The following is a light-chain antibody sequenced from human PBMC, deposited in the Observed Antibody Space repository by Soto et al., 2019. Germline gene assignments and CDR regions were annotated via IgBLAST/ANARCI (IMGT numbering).Light chain of an antibody. V-gene: IGLV2-23*01. CDR3: CSYAGSINLV. J-gene: IGLJ2*01. CDR2: DDI. CDR1: RSDVGGYNL. Sequence: QSALTQTASVSGSPGQSITMSCTGTRSDVGGYNLVSWYQQHPGKAPRLLIHDDIKRPSGVSDRFSGSKSGNTASLTISGLQAEDEADYYCCSYAGSINLVFGGGTQMTVL.